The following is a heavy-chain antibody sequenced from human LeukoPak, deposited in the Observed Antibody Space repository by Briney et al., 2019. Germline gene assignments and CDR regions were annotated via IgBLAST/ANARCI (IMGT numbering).Heavy chain of an antibody. D-gene: IGHD3-22*01. V-gene: IGHV3-23*01. CDR2: ISGSGGST. CDR1: GFTFSNYV. CDR3: AKDEGAHYYDSSGYYYVYPFFDY. Sequence: GGSLRLSCAASGFTFSNYVMGWVRQAPGKGLEWVSAISGSGGSTYYADSVKGRFTISRDNSKNTLYLQMNSLRAEDTAVYYCAKDEGAHYYDSSGYYYVYPFFDYWGQGTLVTVSS. J-gene: IGHJ4*02.